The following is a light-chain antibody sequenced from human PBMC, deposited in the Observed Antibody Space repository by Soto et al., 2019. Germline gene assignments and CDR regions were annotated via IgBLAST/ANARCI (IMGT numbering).Light chain of an antibody. J-gene: IGKJ1*01. Sequence: EIVMTQSPATLSLSPGERATLSCRASQSVGSSLAWFQQRPGQAPRLLIYGASARATGIPARFSGSGSGTEFTLTINGLQSEDFAVYYCHQYYHWRTFGQGTKVEIK. V-gene: IGKV3-15*01. CDR3: HQYYHWRT. CDR2: GAS. CDR1: QSVGSS.